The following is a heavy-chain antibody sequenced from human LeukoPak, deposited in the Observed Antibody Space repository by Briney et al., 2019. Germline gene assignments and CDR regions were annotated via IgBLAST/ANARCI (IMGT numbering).Heavy chain of an antibody. V-gene: IGHV1-18*01. J-gene: IGHJ4*02. CDR3: ARDANYYGSGSYYNSY. CDR1: GYTFTSYG. Sequence: ASVKVSCKASGYTFTSYGISWVRQAPGQGLEWMGWISAYNGNTNYAQKLQGGVTMTTDTSTSTVYMELRSLRSDDTAVYYCARDANYYGSGSYYNSYWGQGTLVAVSS. CDR2: ISAYNGNT. D-gene: IGHD3-10*01.